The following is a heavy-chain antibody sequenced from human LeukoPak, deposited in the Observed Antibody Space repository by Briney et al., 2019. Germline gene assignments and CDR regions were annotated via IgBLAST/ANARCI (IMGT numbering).Heavy chain of an antibody. CDR1: GFTVSSNY. Sequence: PGGSLRLSCAASGFTVSSNYMSWVRQAPGKGLEWVSVIYSGGSTYYADSVKGRFSISRDNSKNTLYLHMKSLRAEDTAVYYCAKELYGWYYDYWGQGTLVTVSS. V-gene: IGHV3-53*01. J-gene: IGHJ4*02. CDR3: AKELYGWYYDY. CDR2: IYSGGST. D-gene: IGHD6-19*01.